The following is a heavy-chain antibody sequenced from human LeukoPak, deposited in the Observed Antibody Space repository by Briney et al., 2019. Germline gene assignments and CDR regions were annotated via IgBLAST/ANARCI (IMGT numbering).Heavy chain of an antibody. D-gene: IGHD4-23*01. CDR3: AKDYGGNSQFDY. J-gene: IGHJ4*02. V-gene: IGHV3-53*01. CDR2: IYSGGST. CDR1: GFTVSSNY. Sequence: GGSLRLSCAASGFTVSSNYMSWVRQAPGKGLEWVSVIYSGGSTYYADSVKGRFTISRDNSKNTLYLQMNSLRAEDTAVYYCAKDYGGNSQFDYWGQGTLVTVSS.